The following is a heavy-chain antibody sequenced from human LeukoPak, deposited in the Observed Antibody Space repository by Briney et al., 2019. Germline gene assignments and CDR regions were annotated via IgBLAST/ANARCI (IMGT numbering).Heavy chain of an antibody. CDR2: IYPGDSDT. CDR1: GYSFTSYW. V-gene: IGHV5-51*01. CDR3: ARARTPGYSSNWFDP. J-gene: IGHJ5*02. Sequence: GESLKISCKGSGYSFTSYWIGWVRQMPGKGLEWMGIIYPGDSDTRCSPSFQGQVTISADKSISTAYLQWSSLKASDTAMYYCARARTPGYSSNWFDPWGQGTLVTVSS. D-gene: IGHD6-19*01.